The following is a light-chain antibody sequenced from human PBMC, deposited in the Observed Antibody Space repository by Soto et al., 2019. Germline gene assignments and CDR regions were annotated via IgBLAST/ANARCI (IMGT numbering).Light chain of an antibody. CDR2: DND. V-gene: IGLV1-51*01. Sequence: QSVLTQPPSVSAAPGQKVTISCSGGSSNIGNNYVSWYQQFPGTAPKLLIYDNDKRPSGIPDRFSASKSGTSASLGITGLQTGDEADYYCGTWDSSLSALVFGGGTKLTVL. CDR1: SSNIGNNY. CDR3: GTWDSSLSALV. J-gene: IGLJ3*02.